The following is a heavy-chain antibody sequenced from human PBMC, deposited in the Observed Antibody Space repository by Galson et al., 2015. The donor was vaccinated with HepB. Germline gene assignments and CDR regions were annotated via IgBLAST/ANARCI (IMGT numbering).Heavy chain of an antibody. D-gene: IGHD2-2*01. Sequence: SLRLSCAASGFTFSNAWMSWVRQAPGKGLEWVGRIKSKTDGGTTDYAAPVKGRFTISRDDSKNTLYLQMNSLKTEDTAVYYCTTDCSSTSCRFSLYGMDVWGQGTTVTVSS. CDR1: GFTFSNAW. CDR2: IKSKTDGGTT. CDR3: TTDCSSTSCRFSLYGMDV. J-gene: IGHJ6*02. V-gene: IGHV3-15*01.